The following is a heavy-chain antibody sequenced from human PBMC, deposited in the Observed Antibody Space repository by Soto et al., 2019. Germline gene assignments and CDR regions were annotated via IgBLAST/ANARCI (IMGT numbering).Heavy chain of an antibody. CDR2: INHSGST. J-gene: IGHJ4*02. V-gene: IGHV4-34*01. CDR1: GGSFSGYY. Sequence: SETLSLTCAVYGGSFSGYYWSWIRQPPGKGLEWIGEINHSGSTNYNPSLKSRVTISVDTSKNQFSLKLSSVTAADTAVYYCARLPRFLEWFRRSYYFDYWGQGTLVTV. D-gene: IGHD3-3*01. CDR3: ARLPRFLEWFRRSYYFDY.